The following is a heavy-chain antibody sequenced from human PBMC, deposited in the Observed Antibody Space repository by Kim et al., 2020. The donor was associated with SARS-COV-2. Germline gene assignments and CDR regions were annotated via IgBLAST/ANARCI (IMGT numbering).Heavy chain of an antibody. D-gene: IGHD3-10*01. Sequence: YAESVKGRFTISRDNSKNTLYLQMNSLRAEDTAVYYCASTYGSGSYYNVSWGQGTLVTVSS. J-gene: IGHJ5*02. V-gene: IGHV3-23*01. CDR3: ASTYGSGSYYNVS.